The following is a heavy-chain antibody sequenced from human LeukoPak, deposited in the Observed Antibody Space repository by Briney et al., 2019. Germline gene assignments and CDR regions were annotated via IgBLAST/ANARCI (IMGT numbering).Heavy chain of an antibody. CDR3: ARRRSYYDSSGYYSNWFDP. CDR2: IYYSGST. D-gene: IGHD3-22*01. CDR1: GFTFSSYS. J-gene: IGHJ5*02. V-gene: IGHV4-39*01. Sequence: GSLRLSCAASGFTFSSYSMNWIRQPPGKGLEWIGSIYYSGSTYYNPSLKSRVTISVDTSKNQFSLKLSSVTAADTAVYYCARRRSYYDSSGYYSNWFDPWGQGTLVTVSS.